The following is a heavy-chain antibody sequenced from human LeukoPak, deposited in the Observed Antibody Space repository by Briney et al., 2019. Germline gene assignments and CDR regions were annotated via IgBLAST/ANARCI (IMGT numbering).Heavy chain of an antibody. CDR2: ISSSGSTI. CDR1: GFTFSDYY. J-gene: IGHJ4*02. CDR3: ASAPARFYYDSSGSDF. D-gene: IGHD3-22*01. V-gene: IGHV3-11*01. Sequence: GGSLRLSCAASGFTFSDYYMSWIRQAPGKGLEWVSYISSSGSTIYYADPVKGRFTISRDNAKNSLYLQMNSLRAEDTAVYYCASAPARFYYDSSGSDFRGQGTLVTVSS.